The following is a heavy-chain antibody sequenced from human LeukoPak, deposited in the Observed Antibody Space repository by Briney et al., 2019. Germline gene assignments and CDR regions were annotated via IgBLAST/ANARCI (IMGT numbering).Heavy chain of an antibody. V-gene: IGHV1-58*02. CDR3: AAGWVCSGGSCYYYFDY. D-gene: IGHD2-15*01. CDR2: IVVGSGNA. Sequence: SVKVSCKASGFTFTSSAMQWVRQARGQRLEWIGWIVVGSGNANYAQKFQERVTITRDMSTSTAYMELSSLRSEDTAVYYCAAGWVCSGGSCYYYFDYWGQGTLVTVSS. J-gene: IGHJ4*02. CDR1: GFTFTSSA.